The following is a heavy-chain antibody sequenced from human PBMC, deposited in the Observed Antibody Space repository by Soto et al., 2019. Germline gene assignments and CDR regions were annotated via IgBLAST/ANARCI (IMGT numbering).Heavy chain of an antibody. CDR3: AKRGSRTPPTFPVNY. J-gene: IGHJ4*02. V-gene: IGHV3-23*01. D-gene: IGHD6-13*01. CDR2: ISGSGGST. Sequence: PGGSLRLSCAASGVTFCSYAMSWLRQAPGKGLEWVSAISGSGGSTYYADSVKGRFTISRDNSKNTLYLQMNSLRAEDTAVYYCAKRGSRTPPTFPVNYWGQGTLVTVS. CDR1: GVTFCSYA.